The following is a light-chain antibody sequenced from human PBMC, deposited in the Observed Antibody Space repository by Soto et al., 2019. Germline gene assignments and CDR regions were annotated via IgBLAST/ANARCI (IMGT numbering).Light chain of an antibody. V-gene: IGLV2-14*03. CDR2: DVS. CDR1: SIDLGAYDY. CDR3: SSYTSSSAL. J-gene: IGLJ2*01. Sequence: QSALTQPASVSGSPGQSMTISCTGTSIDLGAYDYVSWYQQHPGKGPKLMIYDVSNRPSGVSNRFSGSKSGNTASLTISGLQAEDEADYYCSSYTSSSALFGGGTKLTVL.